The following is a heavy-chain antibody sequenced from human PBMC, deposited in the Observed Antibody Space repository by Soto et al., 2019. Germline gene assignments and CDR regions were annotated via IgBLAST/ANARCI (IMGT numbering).Heavy chain of an antibody. V-gene: IGHV4-30-2*01. D-gene: IGHD1-7*01. CDR3: ARAILELRGNWFDP. CDR1: GGSVISGGYS. CDR2: IYHSGST. Sequence: SETLSLTCAVSGGSVISGGYSWIWIRQPPGKGLEWIGYIYHSGSTYYNPSLKSRVTISVDRSKNQFSLKLSSVTAADTAVYYCARAILELRGNWFDPWGQGTLVTV. J-gene: IGHJ5*02.